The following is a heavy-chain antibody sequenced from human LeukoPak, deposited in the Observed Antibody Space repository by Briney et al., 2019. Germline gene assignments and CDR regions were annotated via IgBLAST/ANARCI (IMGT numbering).Heavy chain of an antibody. CDR3: ARGPYDSSGYYLVDY. J-gene: IGHJ4*02. V-gene: IGHV3-30*02. CDR2: IRYDGSNK. Sequence: PGGSLRLSCAASGFTFSSYGMHWVRQAPGKGLEWVAFIRYDGSNKYYADSVKGRFTISRDNSKNTLYLQMNSLRAEDTAVYYCARGPYDSSGYYLVDYWGQGTLVTVSS. CDR1: GFTFSSYG. D-gene: IGHD3-22*01.